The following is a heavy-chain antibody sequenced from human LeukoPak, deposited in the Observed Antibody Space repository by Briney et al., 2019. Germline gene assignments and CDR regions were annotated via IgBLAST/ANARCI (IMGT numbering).Heavy chain of an antibody. J-gene: IGHJ6*02. CDR3: ARAPPSRAVAGTDYYYGMDV. Sequence: SETLSLTCAVYGGSFTGDYWTWIRQPPGKGLEWIGEINHSGSTNYNPSLKSRVTISIDTSKRQVSLKLSSVTAADTAVYYCARAPPSRAVAGTDYYYGMDVWGQGTTVTVSS. CDR2: INHSGST. CDR1: GGSFTGDY. D-gene: IGHD6-19*01. V-gene: IGHV4-34*01.